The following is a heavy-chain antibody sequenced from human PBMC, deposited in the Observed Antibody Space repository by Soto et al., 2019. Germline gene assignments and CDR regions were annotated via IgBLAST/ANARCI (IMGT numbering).Heavy chain of an antibody. D-gene: IGHD6-13*01. J-gene: IGHJ4*02. V-gene: IGHV3-23*01. Sequence: EVQLLESGGNLVQPGGSLRLSCAASGFIFSSYAMSWVRQAPGKGLEWVSFISGNGGSTYYAESVKGRFTISRDNSKNTLYMQMNSLRAEDTDVYYCAKREKYSSTWALDYWGQGTLVTVSS. CDR3: AKREKYSSTWALDY. CDR1: GFIFSSYA. CDR2: ISGNGGST.